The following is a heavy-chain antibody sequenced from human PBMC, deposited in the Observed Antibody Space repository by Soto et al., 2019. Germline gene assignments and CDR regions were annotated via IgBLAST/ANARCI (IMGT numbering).Heavy chain of an antibody. Sequence: TLSLTCAVYGGSFSGYFWSWIRQPPGKGLEWIGEINHSGSTNYNPSLKSRVTISVDTSKNQFSLNLSSVTAADTAVYYCARGVPYYYGSGIPAWFDPWGQGTLVTVSS. J-gene: IGHJ5*02. D-gene: IGHD3-10*01. CDR2: INHSGST. CDR1: GGSFSGYF. V-gene: IGHV4-34*01. CDR3: ARGVPYYYGSGIPAWFDP.